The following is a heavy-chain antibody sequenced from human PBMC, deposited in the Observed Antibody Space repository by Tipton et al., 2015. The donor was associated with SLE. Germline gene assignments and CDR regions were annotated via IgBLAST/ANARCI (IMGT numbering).Heavy chain of an antibody. CDR3: AKDGRQLELDY. Sequence: SLRLSCAASGFIFSRYGMHWVRQAPGKGLEWVAFVRYDGDDKYYADSVKGRFTISRDNSKNTLYLQMNSLRGEDTGVYYCAKDGRQLELDYWGQGTLVTVS. CDR1: GFIFSRYG. D-gene: IGHD1-1*01. V-gene: IGHV3-30*02. CDR2: VRYDGDDK. J-gene: IGHJ4*02.